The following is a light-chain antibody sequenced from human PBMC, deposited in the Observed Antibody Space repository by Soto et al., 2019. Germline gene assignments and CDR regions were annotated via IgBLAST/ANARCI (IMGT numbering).Light chain of an antibody. J-gene: IGKJ1*01. Sequence: DIQMTEVPSSLSASVGDRFTITCRASQGISSWLAWYQQKPGKAPKLLIYAASSLQSGVPSRFSGSGSGTDFTLTISSLQPEDFATYYCLLDYAYFWAFGQGTKVDIK. V-gene: IGKV1-12*01. CDR3: LLDYAYFWA. CDR2: AAS. CDR1: QGISSW.